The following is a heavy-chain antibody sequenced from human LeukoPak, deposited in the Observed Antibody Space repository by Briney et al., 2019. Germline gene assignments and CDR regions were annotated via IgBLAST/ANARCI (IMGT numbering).Heavy chain of an antibody. CDR2: IKSDGSKT. Sequence: SGGSLRLSCAASGFIFRSYWMHWVRQAPGKGLVWVSRIKSDGSKTSYADSVKGRFTISRDNAKNTLYLQMNSLRAEDTALYYCARDPHGGSGSDPHDAFDIWGQGTMVTVSP. CDR3: ARDPHGGSGSDPHDAFDI. CDR1: GFIFRSYW. V-gene: IGHV3-74*01. D-gene: IGHD1-26*01. J-gene: IGHJ3*02.